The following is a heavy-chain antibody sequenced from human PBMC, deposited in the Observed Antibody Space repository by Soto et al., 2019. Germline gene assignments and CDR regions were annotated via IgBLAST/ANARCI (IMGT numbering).Heavy chain of an antibody. J-gene: IGHJ6*02. CDR1: GFTFSSYA. CDR2: ISGSSGST. CDR3: AKDAALIVPAAKYYYYYGMDV. V-gene: IGHV3-23*01. D-gene: IGHD2-2*01. Sequence: LRLSCAASGFTFSSYAMSWVRQAPGKGLEWVSAISGSSGSTYYADSVKGRFTISRDNSKNTLYLQMNSLRAEDTAVYYCAKDAALIVPAAKYYYYYGMDVWGQGTTVTVSS.